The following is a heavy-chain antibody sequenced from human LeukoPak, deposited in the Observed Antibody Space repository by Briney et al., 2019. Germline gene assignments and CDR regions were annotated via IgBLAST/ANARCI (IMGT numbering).Heavy chain of an antibody. CDR1: GYAFTSYY. D-gene: IGHD4-17*01. CDR2: INPSGGST. Sequence: ASVTVSCKASGYAFTSYYMHWVRQAPGQGLEWMGIINPSGGSTSYAQKFQGRVTMTRDTSTSTVYMELSSLRSEDTAVYYCAREGTVTTAERYYYGMDVWGKGTTVTASS. J-gene: IGHJ6*04. V-gene: IGHV1-46*01. CDR3: AREGTVTTAERYYYGMDV.